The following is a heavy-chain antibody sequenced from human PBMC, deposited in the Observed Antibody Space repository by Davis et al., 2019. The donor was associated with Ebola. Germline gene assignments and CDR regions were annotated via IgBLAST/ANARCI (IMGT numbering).Heavy chain of an antibody. V-gene: IGHV1-18*04. CDR3: ARSKYSNYDYGMDV. D-gene: IGHD6-6*01. CDR1: GYTFTSYG. J-gene: IGHJ6*04. Sequence: ASVKVSCKASGYTFTSYGISWVRQAPGQGLEWMGWISAYNGNTNYAQKLQGRVTMTTDTSTSTAYMELRSLRSDDTAVYYCARSKYSNYDYGMDVWGKGTTVTVSS. CDR2: ISAYNGNT.